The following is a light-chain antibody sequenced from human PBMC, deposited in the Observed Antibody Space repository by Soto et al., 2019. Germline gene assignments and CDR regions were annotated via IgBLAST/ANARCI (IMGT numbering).Light chain of an antibody. Sequence: DIVMTQTPLSLPVTPGEPASISCRSSQSLLDSDYGNTYLDWYLQKPGQSPQLLIYTVSRRASGVPDRFNDTGSNTDFTLKISRVEAEDVGVYYSMQRVEYPWTLGQGTQVEIQ. V-gene: IGKV2-40*01. CDR1: QSLLDSDYGNTY. J-gene: IGKJ1*01. CDR2: TVS. CDR3: MQRVEYPWT.